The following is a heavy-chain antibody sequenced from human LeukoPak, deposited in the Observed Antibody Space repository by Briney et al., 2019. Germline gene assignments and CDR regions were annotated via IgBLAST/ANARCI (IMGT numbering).Heavy chain of an antibody. V-gene: IGHV3-48*03. CDR1: GFTFSSYE. J-gene: IGHJ4*02. CDR3: ARGPSHLRDYYFDY. Sequence: GGSLRLSCAASGFTFSSYEMNWVRQAPGKGLEWVSYISSSGSTIYYADSVKGRFTISRDNAKNSLYLQMNSLRAEDTAVYYCARGPSHLRDYYFDYWGQGTLVTVSS. D-gene: IGHD5-24*01. CDR2: ISSSGSTI.